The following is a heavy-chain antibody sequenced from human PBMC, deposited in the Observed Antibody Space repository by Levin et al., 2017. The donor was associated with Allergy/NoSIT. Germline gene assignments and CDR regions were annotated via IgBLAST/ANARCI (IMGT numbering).Heavy chain of an antibody. CDR1: GGSLGTYY. V-gene: IGHV4-59*01. CDR2: IYYSGST. CDR3: ARERGYGGNSAYWYFDR. J-gene: IGHJ2*01. Sequence: SETLSLTCTVSGGSLGTYYWSWIRQPPGKGLEWIGNIYYSGSTNYNPSLKSRVTMSVDTFENQFSLKLTSVTAADTAVYYCARERGYGGNSAYWYFDRWGRGTLVTVSS. D-gene: IGHD4-23*01.